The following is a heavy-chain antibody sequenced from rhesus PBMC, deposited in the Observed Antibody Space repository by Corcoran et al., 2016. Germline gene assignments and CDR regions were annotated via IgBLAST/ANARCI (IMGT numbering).Heavy chain of an antibody. D-gene: IGHD2-21*01. CDR3: ARSAVLVVVATGFFDY. Sequence: QLQLQESGPGLVKPSETLSVTCAVSGGSISSSYWSWIRQAPGKGLEWIGYIYGSGSSTNYNPSLKSRVTLSGDTSKNQLSLKLSSVTAADTAVYYCARSAVLVVVATGFFDYWGQGVLVTVSS. CDR2: IYGSGSST. V-gene: IGHV4-169*01. CDR1: GGSISSSY. J-gene: IGHJ4*01.